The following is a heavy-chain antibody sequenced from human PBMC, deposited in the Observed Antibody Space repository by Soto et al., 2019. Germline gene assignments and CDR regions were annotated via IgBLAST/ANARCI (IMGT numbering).Heavy chain of an antibody. D-gene: IGHD3-16*02. CDR2: MNTDGTTT. CDR1: GFTYSNSW. J-gene: IGHJ4*01. V-gene: IGHV3-74*01. CDR3: ATAGNYRFDT. Sequence: GGSLRLSCAASGFTYSNSWMHWVRQVPGKGLVWVSGMNTDGTTTNYADSVKGRFTISRDNARNTLYLQMNSLRGEDTAVYYCATAGNYRFDTWGHGTLVTVSS.